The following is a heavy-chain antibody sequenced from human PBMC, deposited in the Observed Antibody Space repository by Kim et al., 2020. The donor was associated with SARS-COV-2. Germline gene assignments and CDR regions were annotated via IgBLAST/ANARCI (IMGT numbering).Heavy chain of an antibody. D-gene: IGHD2-15*01. CDR3: TRHGGGSLRYHFDY. V-gene: IGHV4-39*01. CDR1: GGSISSSSYY. J-gene: IGHJ4*01. CDR2: IYNSGST. Sequence: SETLSLTCTVSGGSISSSSYYWGWIRQPPGEGLEWIGSIYNSGSTYYNPSLKSRITITVDPSKNQYSLKLSSVTAADTAVYHCTRHGGGSLRYHFDYWG.